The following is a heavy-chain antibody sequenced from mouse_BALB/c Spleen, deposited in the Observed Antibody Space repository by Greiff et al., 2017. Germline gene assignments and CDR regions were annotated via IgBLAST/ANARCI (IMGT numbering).Heavy chain of an antibody. D-gene: IGHD2-3*01. J-gene: IGHJ4*01. CDR2: ISYSGST. CDR3: AREGAYDGYFYAMDY. V-gene: IGHV3-2*02. Sequence: EVKLLESGPGLVKPSQSLSLTCTVTGYSITSDYAWNWIRQFPGNKLEWMGYISYSGSTSYNPSLKSRISITRDTSKNQFFLQLNSVTTEDTATYYCAREGAYDGYFYAMDYWGQGTSVTVSS. CDR1: GYSITSDYA.